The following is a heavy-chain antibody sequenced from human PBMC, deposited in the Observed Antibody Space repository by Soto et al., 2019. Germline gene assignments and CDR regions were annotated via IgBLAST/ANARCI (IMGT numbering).Heavy chain of an antibody. CDR2: IYPGDSDT. V-gene: IGHV5-51*01. CDR1: GYSFTSYW. D-gene: IGHD2-8*01. Sequence: PGESLKISCTGVGYSFTSYWIGWFLQMPVKGLEWMGIIYPGDSDTRYSPSFQGQVTISADKSITTAYLQWSSLKASDTAMYYCARGYCTTTICDPWFDPWGQGTLVTVSS. J-gene: IGHJ5*02. CDR3: ARGYCTTTICDPWFDP.